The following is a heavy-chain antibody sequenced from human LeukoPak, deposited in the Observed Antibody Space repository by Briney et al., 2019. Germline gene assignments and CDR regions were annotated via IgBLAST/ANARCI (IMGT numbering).Heavy chain of an antibody. CDR2: FFYSGST. Sequence: SETLSLTCTVSGASITSATYYWGWIRQPPGKGLEWIGSFFYSGSTYYDPSLKGRVTISVDTSKNQFSLKLSSVTAADTAVYYCARQEGYYDILTGYYGNPFEYWGQGILVTVSS. D-gene: IGHD3-9*01. CDR3: ARQEGYYDILTGYYGNPFEY. V-gene: IGHV4-39*01. J-gene: IGHJ4*02. CDR1: GASITSATYY.